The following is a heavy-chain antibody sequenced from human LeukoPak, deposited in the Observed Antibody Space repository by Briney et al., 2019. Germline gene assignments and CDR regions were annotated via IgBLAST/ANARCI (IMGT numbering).Heavy chain of an antibody. CDR1: GYTFTTYG. CDR3: ARNGMAADGTGRSYFDY. Sequence: ASVKVSCKASGYTFTTYGISWVRQAPGQGLEWMGWINTYTGDTNYAQKLQGRVTMTTDTPTSTAYMELRSLRSDDTAFYYCARNGMAADGTGRSYFDYWGQGTLVTVSS. CDR2: INTYTGDT. J-gene: IGHJ4*02. V-gene: IGHV1-18*01. D-gene: IGHD6-13*01.